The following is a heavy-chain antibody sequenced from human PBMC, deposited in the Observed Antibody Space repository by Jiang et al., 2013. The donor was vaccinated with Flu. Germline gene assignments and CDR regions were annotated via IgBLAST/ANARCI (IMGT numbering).Heavy chain of an antibody. D-gene: IGHD3-16*02. V-gene: IGHV6-1*01. J-gene: IGHJ4*02. CDR3: ARSPYDSVWGSYRGFDY. CDR1: GDSVSNNNVA. Sequence: QTLSLTCAISGDSVSNNNVAWNWIRQSPSRGLEWLGRTYYRSKWYNDYAVSLKSRITSKTDTSNNQFSLQLNSVTPEDTAVYYCARSPYDSVWGSYRGFDYWGQGSLVTVSS. CDR2: TYYRSKWYN.